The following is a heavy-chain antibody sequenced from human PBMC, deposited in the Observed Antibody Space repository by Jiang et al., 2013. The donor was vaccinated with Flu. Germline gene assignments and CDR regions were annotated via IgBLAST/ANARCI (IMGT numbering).Heavy chain of an antibody. CDR2: IIPIFGKA. J-gene: IGHJ4*02. V-gene: IGHV1-69*01. CDR1: GGNFNNYA. CDR3: ARGPESSGYYYFY. Sequence: GAEVKKPGSSVKVSCKASGGNFNNYAISWVRQAPGQGLEWMGGIIPIFGKANYAQKFQGRVSITADESTSTAYMEVSSLRSEDTAVYYCARGPESSGYYYFYWGQGTLVTVSS. D-gene: IGHD3-22*01.